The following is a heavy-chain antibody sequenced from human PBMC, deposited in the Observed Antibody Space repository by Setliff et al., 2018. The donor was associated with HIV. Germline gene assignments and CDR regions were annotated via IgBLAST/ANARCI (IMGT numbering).Heavy chain of an antibody. J-gene: IGHJ2*01. CDR1: GGSMRGYY. Sequence: PSETLSLTCTVSGGSMRGYYWSWIRQPAGKGLEWIGRVYISGSTNYNPSLGSRVTMSLDNSKNQFSLKLSSVAAADTAVYYCARDRGTITMTVFDLWGRGTLVTVS. CDR2: VYISGST. V-gene: IGHV4-4*07. D-gene: IGHD3-22*01. CDR3: ARDRGTITMTVFDL.